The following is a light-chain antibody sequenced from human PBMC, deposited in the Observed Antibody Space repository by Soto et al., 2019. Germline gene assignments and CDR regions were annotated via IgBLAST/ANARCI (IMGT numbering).Light chain of an antibody. V-gene: IGKV3-11*01. J-gene: IGKJ2*01. CDR2: DPS. Sequence: EIVLTQSPATLSLSPGERATLSCRASQSVSSYLAWYQQKPGQAPRPLIYDPSNRDTGIPARFSGGVSGTDFTITISSLGPEDVAVYYCQQRLKWPRFTCGQGTKLEI. CDR3: QQRLKWPRFT. CDR1: QSVSSY.